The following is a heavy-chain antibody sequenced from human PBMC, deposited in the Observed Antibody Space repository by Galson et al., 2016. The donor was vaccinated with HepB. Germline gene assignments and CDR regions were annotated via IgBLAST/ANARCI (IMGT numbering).Heavy chain of an antibody. CDR1: GFTFSTSA. D-gene: IGHD1-1*01. V-gene: IGHV3-23*01. Sequence: SLRLSCAASGFTFSTSAMSWVRQAPGQGLEWVSAISSTSHSTYYADSVKGRFTISRDNAKNTLFLQMDSLKIDDKAVYYCAKGWIGPDSWGQGTLVNVSS. J-gene: IGHJ4*02. CDR3: AKGWIGPDS. CDR2: ISSTSHST.